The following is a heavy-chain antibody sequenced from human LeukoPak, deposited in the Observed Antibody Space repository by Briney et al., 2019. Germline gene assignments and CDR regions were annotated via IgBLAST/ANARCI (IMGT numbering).Heavy chain of an antibody. CDR1: GFTFSSYE. V-gene: IGHV3-48*03. D-gene: IGHD3/OR15-3a*01. J-gene: IGHJ5*02. CDR3: ARLRDYSWFDP. Sequence: GGSLRLSCAASGFTFSSYEMNWVRQAPGKGLEWVSYISSSGSTIYYADSVKGRFTISRDNAKNSLYLQMNSLRAKDTAVYYCARLRDYSWFDPWGQGTLVTVSS. CDR2: ISSSGSTI.